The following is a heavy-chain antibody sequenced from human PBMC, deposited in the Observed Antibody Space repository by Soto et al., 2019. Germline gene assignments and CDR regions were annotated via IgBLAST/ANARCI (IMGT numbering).Heavy chain of an antibody. D-gene: IGHD6-6*01. CDR1: GFTFSSYS. V-gene: IGHV3-21*01. CDR2: ISSSSSYI. CDR3: ARSIAARPPSDYYYGMDV. J-gene: IGHJ6*02. Sequence: LRLSCAASGFTFSSYSMNWVRQAPGKGLEWVSSISSSSSYIYYADSVKGRFTISRDNAKNSLYLQMNSLRAEDTAVYYCARSIAARPPSDYYYGMDVWGQGTTVTVSS.